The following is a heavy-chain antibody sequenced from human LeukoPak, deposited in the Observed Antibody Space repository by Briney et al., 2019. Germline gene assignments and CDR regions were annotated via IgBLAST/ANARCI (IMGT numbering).Heavy chain of an antibody. V-gene: IGHV6-1*01. D-gene: IGHD3-10*01. Sequence: SQTLSLTCAISGDSLSSNNAAWNWIRQSPSRGLEWLGRTYYRSKLYNDYAVSVKSRITINPDTSKNQFSLQLNSVTPEDTAVYYCAREVGLGSYYNMDQHYYYGMDVWGKGTTVTVSS. CDR2: TYYRSKLYN. CDR1: GDSLSSNNAA. CDR3: AREVGLGSYYNMDQHYYYGMDV. J-gene: IGHJ6*04.